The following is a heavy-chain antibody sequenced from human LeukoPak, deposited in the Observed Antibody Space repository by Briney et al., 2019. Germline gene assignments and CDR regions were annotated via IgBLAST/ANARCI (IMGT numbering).Heavy chain of an antibody. J-gene: IGHJ4*02. CDR1: GFTYSNVW. CDR3: TTGIDDEGGY. Sequence: PGGSRRLSCAASGFTYSNVWMNWVRQAPGKGLEWVGRIKTNAEGGTLDYTAPVKGRFTISRDDSKNTLYLQVDSLEVEDTGMYYCTTGIDDEGGYWGQGTLVTVSS. CDR2: IKTNAEGGTL. V-gene: IGHV3-15*07. D-gene: IGHD3-3*02.